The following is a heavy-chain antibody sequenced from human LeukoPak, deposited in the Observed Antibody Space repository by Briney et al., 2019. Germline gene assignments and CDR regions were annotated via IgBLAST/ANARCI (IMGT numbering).Heavy chain of an antibody. J-gene: IGHJ3*02. CDR2: ISYSGRSDYNPSLKSRLT. CDR1: GDSISRFY. D-gene: IGHD1/OR15-1a*01. Sequence: SETLSLTCNVSGDSISRFYWNWIRQPPGKGLEWIGYISYSGRSDYNPSLKSRLTNYNPSLKSRVTMSADTSKNQLSLRLNSVTAADTAVYYCAKWEQSTNAFDIWGQGTMVTVSS. CDR3: AKWEQSTNAFDI. V-gene: IGHV4-59*01.